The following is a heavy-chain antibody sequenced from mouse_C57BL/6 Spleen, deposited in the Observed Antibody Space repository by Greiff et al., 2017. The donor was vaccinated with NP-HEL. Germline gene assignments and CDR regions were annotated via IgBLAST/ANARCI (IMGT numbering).Heavy chain of an antibody. Sequence: QVQLQQPGAELVKPGASVKLSCTASGYTFTSYGMHWVKQRPGQGLEWIGMIHPNSGSTNYNEKFKSKATLTVDKSSSTAYMQLSSLTSEDSAVYYCARDGLGDYFDYWGQGTTLTVSS. V-gene: IGHV1-64*01. J-gene: IGHJ2*01. CDR1: GYTFTSYG. CDR3: ARDGLGDYFDY. D-gene: IGHD2-3*01. CDR2: IHPNSGST.